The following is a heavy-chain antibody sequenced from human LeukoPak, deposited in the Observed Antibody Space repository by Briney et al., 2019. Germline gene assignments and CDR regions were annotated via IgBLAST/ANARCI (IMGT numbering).Heavy chain of an antibody. CDR3: AREEREYCGGDCNDAFDI. CDR2: IIPIFGTA. Sequence: SVNVSCKASGGTFSNYAISWVRQAPGQGLEWMGGIIPIFGTANYAQKFQGRVTITADESTSTAYMELSSLRSEDTAVYYCAREEREYCGGDCNDAFDIWGQGTMVTVSS. D-gene: IGHD2-21*02. V-gene: IGHV1-69*13. J-gene: IGHJ3*02. CDR1: GGTFSNYA.